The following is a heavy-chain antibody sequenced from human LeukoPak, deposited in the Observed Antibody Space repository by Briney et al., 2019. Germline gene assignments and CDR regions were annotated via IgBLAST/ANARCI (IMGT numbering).Heavy chain of an antibody. D-gene: IGHD6-19*01. CDR3: ARAGQWLGNFDY. CDR1: GFTFSTYA. Sequence: GGSLRLSSAASGFTFSTYAMHWVRQAPGKGLEWVANIKQDGSEKYYVDSVKGRFTISRDNAKNSLYLQMNSLRAEDTAVYYCARAGQWLGNFDYWGQGTLVTVSS. J-gene: IGHJ4*02. CDR2: IKQDGSEK. V-gene: IGHV3-7*01.